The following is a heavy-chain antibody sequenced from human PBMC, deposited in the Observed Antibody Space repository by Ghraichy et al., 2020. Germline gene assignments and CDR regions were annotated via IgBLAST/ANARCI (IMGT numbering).Heavy chain of an antibody. CDR1: GGSFSGYY. Sequence: SETLSLTCAVYGGSFSGYYWSWIRQPPGKGLEWIGEINHSGSTNYNPSLKSRVTISVDTSKNQFSLKLSSVTAADTAVYYCARPGYCSSTSCYRGAYYFDYWGQGTLVTVSS. D-gene: IGHD2-2*01. CDR2: INHSGST. V-gene: IGHV4-34*01. CDR3: ARPGYCSSTSCYRGAYYFDY. J-gene: IGHJ4*02.